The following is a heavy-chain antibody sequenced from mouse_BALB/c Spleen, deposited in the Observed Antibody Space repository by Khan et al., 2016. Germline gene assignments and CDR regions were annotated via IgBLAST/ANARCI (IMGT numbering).Heavy chain of an antibody. CDR2: ITYSGST. CDR1: GYSITNDYA. CDR3: ARVDYDGTYYGKGY. D-gene: IGHD2-4*01. Sequence: EVQLQESGPGLVKPSQSLSLTCTVTGYSITNDYAWNWIRQFPGNKLEWMGYITYSGSTSYNPSLRSRISITRDTSKNQFLLQLSSVTTEDTATYYCARVDYDGTYYGKGYWGQGASVTVS. V-gene: IGHV3-2*02. J-gene: IGHJ4*01.